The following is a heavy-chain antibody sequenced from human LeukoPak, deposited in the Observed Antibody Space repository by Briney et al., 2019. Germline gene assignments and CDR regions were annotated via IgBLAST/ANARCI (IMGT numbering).Heavy chain of an antibody. CDR2: IKQDGSAK. J-gene: IGHJ4*02. Sequence: GRSLRLSCAASGXTFSTYWMSWVRQAPGRGLEWVANIKQDGSAKYYVDSVKGRFTISRDNAKNSLYLQMDSLRAEDTAVYYCARHLGGRTFDYWGQGTLVTVSS. V-gene: IGHV3-7*05. CDR3: ARHLGGRTFDY. D-gene: IGHD1/OR15-1a*01. CDR1: GXTFSTYW.